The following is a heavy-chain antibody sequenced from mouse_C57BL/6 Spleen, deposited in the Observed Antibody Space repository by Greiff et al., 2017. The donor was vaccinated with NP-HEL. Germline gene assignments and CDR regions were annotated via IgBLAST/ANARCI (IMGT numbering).Heavy chain of an antibody. CDR2: IYPGSGSP. CDR3: AVYYGISYLYAMDY. D-gene: IGHD1-1*01. J-gene: IGHJ4*01. CDR1: GYTFTSYW. Sequence: QVQLQQPGAELVKPGASVKMSCKASGYTFTSYWITWVKQRPGQGLEWIGDIYPGSGSPNYNEKFKSKATMTVDTSSSTAYMQLSSLTSEDSAVYYWAVYYGISYLYAMDYWGQGTSVTVSS. V-gene: IGHV1-55*01.